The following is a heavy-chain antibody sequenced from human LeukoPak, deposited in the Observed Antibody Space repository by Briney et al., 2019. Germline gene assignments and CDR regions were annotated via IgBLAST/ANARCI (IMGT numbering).Heavy chain of an antibody. CDR1: GDSISSYY. Sequence: PSETLSLTCSVSGDSISSYYWSWIRQPPGKGLEWIGSVYHSGSTNYNPSLKSRVTMSVDTSKNQFSLKLRSVTAADTAVYYCANGGYCSSSSCYPKWFDPWGQGTLVTVSS. CDR3: ANGGYCSSSSCYPKWFDP. V-gene: IGHV4-59*01. CDR2: VYHSGST. J-gene: IGHJ5*02. D-gene: IGHD2-2*01.